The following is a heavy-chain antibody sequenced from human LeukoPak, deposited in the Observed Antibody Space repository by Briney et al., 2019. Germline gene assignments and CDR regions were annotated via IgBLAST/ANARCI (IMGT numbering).Heavy chain of an antibody. CDR2: ISSSSSYT. CDR1: GFTFSDHY. D-gene: IGHD4-17*01. V-gene: IGHV3-11*06. CDR3: ASQGGTVTTIDY. Sequence: PGRSLRLSCAASGFTFSDHYMSWIRQAPGKGLEWVSYISSSSSYTNYADSVKGRLTISRDNAKNSLYLQMNSLRAEDTAVYYCASQGGTVTTIDYWGQGTLVTVSS. J-gene: IGHJ4*02.